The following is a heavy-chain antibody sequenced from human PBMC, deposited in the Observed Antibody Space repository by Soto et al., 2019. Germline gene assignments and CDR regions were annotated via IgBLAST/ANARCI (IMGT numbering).Heavy chain of an antibody. CDR3: GGGWLGQLVYYFDY. V-gene: IGHV1-18*01. J-gene: IGHJ4*02. Sequence: ASVKVSCKASGYTFTSYGISWVRQAPGQGLEWMGWISAYNGNTNYAQKLQGRVTMTTDTSTSTAYMELRSLRSDDTAVYYCGGGWLGQLVYYFDYWGQATLLTLS. CDR2: ISAYNGNT. D-gene: IGHD3-22*01. CDR1: GYTFTSYG.